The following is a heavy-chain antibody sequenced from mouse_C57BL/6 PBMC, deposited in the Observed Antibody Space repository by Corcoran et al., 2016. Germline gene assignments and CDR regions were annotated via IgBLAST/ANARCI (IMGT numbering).Heavy chain of an antibody. CDR2: INPNNGGT. V-gene: IGHV1-26*01. CDR1: GYTFTGYY. J-gene: IGHJ2*01. CDR3: ASDYFDY. Sequence: EVQLQQSGPELVKPGASVKISCKASGYTFTGYYMNWVKQSHGKSLEWIGDINPNNGGTSYNQKFKGKATLTVDKSSSTAYMELRSLTSEDSAVYYCASDYFDYWGQGTTLTVSS.